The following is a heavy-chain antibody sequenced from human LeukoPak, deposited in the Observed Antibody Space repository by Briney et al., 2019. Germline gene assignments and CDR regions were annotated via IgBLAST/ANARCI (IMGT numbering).Heavy chain of an antibody. CDR2: INPNSGGT. V-gene: IGHV1-2*02. CDR3: ARDRTPPPSLVP. J-gene: IGHJ5*02. Sequence: ASVRVSCKASGYTFPGYYMHWVRQAPGQGLEWMGWINPNSGGTNYAQKFQGRVTMTRDTSISTAYMELSRLRSDDTAVYYCARDRTPPPSLVPWGQGTLVTVSS. D-gene: IGHD6-6*01. CDR1: GYTFPGYY.